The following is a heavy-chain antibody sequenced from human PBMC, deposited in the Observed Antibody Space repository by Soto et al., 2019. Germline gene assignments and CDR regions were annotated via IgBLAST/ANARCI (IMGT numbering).Heavy chain of an antibody. V-gene: IGHV1-18*01. CDR2: SSAFNGHT. CDR3: ARGAAADPFDY. CDR1: GYTFSNYA. Sequence: QVQLVQSGAEVKTPGASVKASCKASGYTFSNYAISWVRQAPGQGLEWMGWSSAFNGHTNYAQKFQGRVTMTTDTSTSTAYMELRSLTSDDTAVYYCARGAAADPFDYWGQGTLVTVSS. J-gene: IGHJ4*02. D-gene: IGHD6-13*01.